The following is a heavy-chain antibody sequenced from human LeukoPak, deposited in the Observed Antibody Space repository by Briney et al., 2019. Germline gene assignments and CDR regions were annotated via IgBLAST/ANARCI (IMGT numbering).Heavy chain of an antibody. V-gene: IGHV4-30-4*08. CDR1: GGSISSYY. CDR3: ARATYDFWSGYQFDY. CDR2: IYYSGST. J-gene: IGHJ4*02. D-gene: IGHD3-3*01. Sequence: PSETLSLTCTVSGGSISSYYWSWIRQPPGKGLEWIGYIYYSGSTYYNPSLKSRVTISVDTSKNQFSLKLSSVTAADTAVYYCARATYDFWSGYQFDYWGQGTLVTVSS.